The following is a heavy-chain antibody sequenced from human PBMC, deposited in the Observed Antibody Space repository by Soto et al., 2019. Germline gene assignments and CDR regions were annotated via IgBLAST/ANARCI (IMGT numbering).Heavy chain of an antibody. CDR3: ARSQAPVEQLWWSLGY. D-gene: IGHD5-18*01. Sequence: SETLSLTCAVYGGSFSGYYLSWIRQPPGKGLEWIGEINHSGRTNYNPSLKSRVTISVDTSKNHFSLKLSSVTAAETAVYYCARSQAPVEQLWWSLGYWGQGTLVTVSS. V-gene: IGHV4-34*01. CDR1: GGSFSGYY. CDR2: INHSGRT. J-gene: IGHJ4*02.